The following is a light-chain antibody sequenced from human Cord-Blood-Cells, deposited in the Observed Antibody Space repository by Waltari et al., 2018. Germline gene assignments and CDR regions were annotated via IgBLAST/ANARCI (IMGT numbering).Light chain of an antibody. Sequence: DSQMTQSPYTLSASVGDRVTITCRASQSISSWLAWYQQKPGKAPKLRIYKASSLDSGFPSRFSGSGSGTEFTLTISSLQPDDFATYYCQQYNSYSYTFGQGTKLEIK. V-gene: IGKV1-5*03. CDR3: QQYNSYSYT. J-gene: IGKJ2*01. CDR1: QSISSW. CDR2: KAS.